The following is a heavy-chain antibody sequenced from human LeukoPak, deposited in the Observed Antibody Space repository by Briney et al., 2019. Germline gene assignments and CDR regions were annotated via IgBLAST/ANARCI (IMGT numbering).Heavy chain of an antibody. CDR3: ARLRYGDFYYYYGMDV. D-gene: IGHD4-17*01. Sequence: SETLSLTCTVSGGSISSYYWSWIRQPPGKGLEWIGYIYYSGSTNYNPSLKSRVTISVDTSKNQFSLKLSSVTAADTAVYYCARLRYGDFYYYYGMDVWGQGTTVTVSS. CDR1: GGSISSYY. J-gene: IGHJ6*02. V-gene: IGHV4-59*08. CDR2: IYYSGST.